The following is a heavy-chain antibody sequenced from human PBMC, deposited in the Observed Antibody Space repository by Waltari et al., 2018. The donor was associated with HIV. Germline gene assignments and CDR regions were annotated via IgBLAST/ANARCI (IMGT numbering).Heavy chain of an antibody. V-gene: IGHV1-8*03. CDR2: VHPHSHVP. D-gene: IGHD6-19*01. CDR1: INTFDNYV. CDR3: TSGPENGWFVD. J-gene: IGHJ4*02. Sequence: QEALVQSGAEVKKPGAAVRISCTTSINTFDNYVIYWLRQPPGQSLQWLGWVHPHSHVPRYSPAFEDRVTINRDPSLNVIYMGISSLTSEDTAFYFCTSGPENGWFVDWGQGTLVSVS.